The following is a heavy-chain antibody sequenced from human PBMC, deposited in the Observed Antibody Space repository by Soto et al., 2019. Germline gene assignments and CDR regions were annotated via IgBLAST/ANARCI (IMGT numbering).Heavy chain of an antibody. Sequence: ASVKVSCKASGGTFSSYTISWVRQAPGQGLEWMGRIIPILGIANYAQKFQGRVTITADKSTSTAYMELSSLRSEDTAVYYCARDLSLEHASYYYYYMDVWGKGTTVTVSS. J-gene: IGHJ6*03. CDR3: ARDLSLEHASYYYYYMDV. CDR2: IIPILGIA. D-gene: IGHD1-20*01. V-gene: IGHV1-69*04. CDR1: GGTFSSYT.